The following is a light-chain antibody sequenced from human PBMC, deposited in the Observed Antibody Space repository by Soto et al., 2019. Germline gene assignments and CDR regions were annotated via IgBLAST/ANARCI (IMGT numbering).Light chain of an antibody. V-gene: IGKV1-33*01. J-gene: IGKJ5*01. Sequence: DIQMTQSPSSMSAAVGDRITTTCQASEDIDNYLHWYQQKPGKAPKLLIYDAYNLETGVTSRFSGSGSGTDFSLTISSLQPEDIATYYCQQYDYMPYTFGQGTRLEIK. CDR1: EDIDNY. CDR3: QQYDYMPYT. CDR2: DAY.